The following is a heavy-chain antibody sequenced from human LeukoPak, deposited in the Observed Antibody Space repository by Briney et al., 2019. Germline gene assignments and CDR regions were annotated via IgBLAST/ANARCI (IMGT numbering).Heavy chain of an antibody. Sequence: SETLSLTCTVSGGSISSGDYYWSWIRQPPGKGLEWIGYIYYSGSTNYNPSLKSRVTISVDTSKDQFSLKLSSVTAADTAVYYYASSYGDGNRVFDYWGQGTLVTVSS. J-gene: IGHJ4*02. CDR2: IYYSGST. CDR1: GGSISSGDYY. V-gene: IGHV4-61*08. D-gene: IGHD4-17*01. CDR3: ASSYGDGNRVFDY.